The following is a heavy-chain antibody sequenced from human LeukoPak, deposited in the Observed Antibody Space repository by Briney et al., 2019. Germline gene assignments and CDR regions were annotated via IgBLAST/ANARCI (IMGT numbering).Heavy chain of an antibody. CDR1: GFTFSSYA. J-gene: IGHJ6*04. V-gene: IGHV3-30*04. CDR2: ISYDGSNK. CDR3: ARDIVVVPAAIMRSYYYYYGMDV. D-gene: IGHD2-2*02. Sequence: GGSLRLSCAASGFTFSSYAMHWVRQAPGKGLEWVAVISYDGSNKYYADSVKGRFTISRDNSKNTLYLRMNSLRAEDTAVYYCARDIVVVPAAIMRSYYYYYGMDVWGKGSTVTVSS.